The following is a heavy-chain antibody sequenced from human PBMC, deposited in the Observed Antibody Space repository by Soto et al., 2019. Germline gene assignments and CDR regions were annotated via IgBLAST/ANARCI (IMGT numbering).Heavy chain of an antibody. J-gene: IGHJ6*02. CDR3: ARDRSYSLEV. CDR1: GSTFSNDW. V-gene: IGHV3-74*01. CDR2: INSDGSST. Sequence: EVQLVESGGGLLQPGGSLRLSCAVSGSTFSNDWMHWVRQAPGKGLVWVSHINSDGSSTNYADFVKGRFTIARDNAQNTVYLQMNSLRAEDTAVYYCARDRSYSLEVWGQGTTVTVSS.